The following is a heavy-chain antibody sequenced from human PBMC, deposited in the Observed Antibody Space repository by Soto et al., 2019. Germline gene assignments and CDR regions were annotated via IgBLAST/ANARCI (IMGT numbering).Heavy chain of an antibody. CDR1: GFTFSNYF. D-gene: IGHD3-10*01. Sequence: SLRLSCAVSGFTFSNYFMHWVRQAPGKGLEWVAIIWYDGSNRYYADSVKGRFTISRDDSKNTLYLQMNSLRAEDTAVYYCARDDLDTMGHVLDIWGQGTMVTPSS. CDR2: IWYDGSNR. CDR3: ARDDLDTMGHVLDI. V-gene: IGHV3-33*01. J-gene: IGHJ3*02.